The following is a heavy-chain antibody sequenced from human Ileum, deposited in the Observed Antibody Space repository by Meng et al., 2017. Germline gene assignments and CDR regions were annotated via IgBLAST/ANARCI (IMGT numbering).Heavy chain of an antibody. J-gene: IGHJ4*02. CDR3: ARGGGSYYHFDY. CDR2: TYYRSKWFN. V-gene: IGHV6-1*01. D-gene: IGHD1-26*01. Sequence: HQSGPGLGNPSQTLTLTCAISGDSFSSNRAAWNWIRQSPSRGLEWLGRTYYRSKWFNEYAVSVKSRITINPDTSENQFSLQLNSVTPEDAAVYYCARGGGSYYHFDYWGQGTLVTVSS. CDR1: GDSFSSNRAA.